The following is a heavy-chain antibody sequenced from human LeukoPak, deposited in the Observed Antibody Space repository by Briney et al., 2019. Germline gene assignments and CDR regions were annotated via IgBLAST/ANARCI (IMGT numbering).Heavy chain of an antibody. CDR1: GGSFSGYY. J-gene: IGHJ4*01. CDR3: AREDNGRYYFDY. D-gene: IGHD2-15*01. CDR2: INHSGST. Sequence: KPSETLSLTCAVYGGSFSGYYWSWIRQRPGKGLEWIGEINHSGSTNYNPSLKSRVTISVDTSKNQFSLKLSSVTAADTAVYYCAREDNGRYYFDYWGQGTLVTVSS. V-gene: IGHV4-34*01.